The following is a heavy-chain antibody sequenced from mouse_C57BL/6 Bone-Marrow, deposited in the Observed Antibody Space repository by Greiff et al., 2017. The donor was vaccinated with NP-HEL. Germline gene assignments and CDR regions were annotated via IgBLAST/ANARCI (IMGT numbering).Heavy chain of an antibody. CDR1: GYAFSSYW. Sequence: QVQLQQSGAELVKPGASVKISCKASGYAFSSYWMNWVKQRPGKGLEWIGQIYPGDGDTNYNGKFKGKATLTADKSSSTAYMQLSSLTSEDSAVYFCAREGKLTTGFDYWGQGTTLTVSS. CDR3: AREGKLTTGFDY. J-gene: IGHJ2*01. CDR2: IYPGDGDT. D-gene: IGHD1-1*01. V-gene: IGHV1-80*01.